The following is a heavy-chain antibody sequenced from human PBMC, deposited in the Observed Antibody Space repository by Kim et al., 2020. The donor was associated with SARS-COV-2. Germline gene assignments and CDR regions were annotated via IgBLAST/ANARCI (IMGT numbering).Heavy chain of an antibody. CDR3: ARFEYSYGKRHFDY. CDR1: GGSISSSSYY. CDR2: IYYSGST. V-gene: IGHV4-39*07. Sequence: SETLSLTCTVSGGSISSSSYYWGWIRQPPGKGLEWIGSIYYSGSTYYNPSLKSRVTISVDTSKNQFSLKLSSVTAADTAVYYCARFEYSYGKRHFDYWGQGTLVTVSS. J-gene: IGHJ4*02. D-gene: IGHD5-18*01.